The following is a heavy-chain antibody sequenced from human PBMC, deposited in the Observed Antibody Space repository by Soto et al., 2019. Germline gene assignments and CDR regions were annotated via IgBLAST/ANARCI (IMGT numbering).Heavy chain of an antibody. D-gene: IGHD5-12*01. Sequence: GGSLRLSCEASGFFFSNFWMTWVRQAPGKGLEWVANIKRDASEKYYLDSVKGRFTISRDNARDLLFLQMNSLRVEDTAIFYCARDLPVGWLRFPVYMDVWGKGTTVTVSS. J-gene: IGHJ6*03. CDR2: IKRDASEK. CDR1: GFFFSNFW. V-gene: IGHV3-7*05. CDR3: ARDLPVGWLRFPVYMDV.